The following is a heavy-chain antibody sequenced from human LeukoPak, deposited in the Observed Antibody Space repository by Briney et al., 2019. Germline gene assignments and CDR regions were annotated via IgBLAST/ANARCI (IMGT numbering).Heavy chain of an antibody. V-gene: IGHV1-18*01. CDR2: ISAYNGNT. Sequence: ASVKVSCKASGYTFTSYGISWVRQAPGQGLEWMGWISAYNGNTNYAQKLQGRVTMTTDTSTSTAYMELRSLRSDDTAVYYCARDRLSWGIAAAQPGYYYYGMDVWGQGTTVTVSS. J-gene: IGHJ6*02. CDR1: GYTFTSYG. D-gene: IGHD6-13*01. CDR3: ARDRLSWGIAAAQPGYYYYGMDV.